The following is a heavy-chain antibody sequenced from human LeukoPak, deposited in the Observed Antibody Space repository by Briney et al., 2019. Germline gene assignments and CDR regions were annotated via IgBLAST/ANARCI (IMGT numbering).Heavy chain of an antibody. D-gene: IGHD3-22*01. J-gene: IGHJ4*02. CDR2: ISAYNGNT. Sequence: ASVKVSCKASGYTFTSYGISWLRQAPGQGLEWMGWISAYNGNTNYAQKLQGRVTMTTDTSTSTAYMELRSLRSDDTAVYYCARGAMDSSGYYYRRSYYFDYWGQGTLVTVSS. CDR1: GYTFTSYG. V-gene: IGHV1-18*01. CDR3: ARGAMDSSGYYYRRSYYFDY.